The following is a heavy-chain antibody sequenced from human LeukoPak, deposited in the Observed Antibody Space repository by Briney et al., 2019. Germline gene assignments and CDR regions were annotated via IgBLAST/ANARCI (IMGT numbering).Heavy chain of an antibody. Sequence: PGGSLRLSCAASGFTVSNNYVSWIRQAPGKGLEWVSVTYTGGATYYANSVKGRFTISRDNSKNTLSLQMNNLGAEDSAVYYCARGPRYCSSTSCSDFFDSWGQGTLVTVSS. V-gene: IGHV3-66*01. CDR3: ARGPRYCSSTSCSDFFDS. CDR2: TYTGGAT. J-gene: IGHJ4*02. D-gene: IGHD2-2*01. CDR1: GFTVSNNY.